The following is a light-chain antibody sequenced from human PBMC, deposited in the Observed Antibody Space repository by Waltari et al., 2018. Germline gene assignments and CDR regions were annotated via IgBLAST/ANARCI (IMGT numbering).Light chain of an antibody. CDR1: SVDVGGYTL. CDR3: CSYVDGRTVT. CDR2: EVT. J-gene: IGLJ2*01. V-gene: IGLV2-23*02. Sequence: QSALTQPASVAGSPGPSITISCSGSSVDVGGYTLLSWYHQYPGQAPRLMIFEVTKRPSGVSNRFSGSKSANTASLTISGLQAEDEADYYCCSYVDGRTVTFGGGTKLTVL.